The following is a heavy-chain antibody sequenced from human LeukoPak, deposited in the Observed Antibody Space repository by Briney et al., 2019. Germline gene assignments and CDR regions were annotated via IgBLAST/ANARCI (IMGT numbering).Heavy chain of an antibody. CDR3: AGPGNYFDSSGYPFDY. CDR2: IYSGGGT. D-gene: IGHD3-22*01. CDR1: GFTAYSNY. J-gene: IGHJ4*02. V-gene: IGHV3-53*01. Sequence: PGGSLRLSCAASGFTAYSNYMSWGRQAPGKGLEWVSVIYSGGGTYYADSVKGRFTISRDNSKNTLYLQMNSLRAEDTAVYYCAGPGNYFDSSGYPFDYWGQGTLVTVSS.